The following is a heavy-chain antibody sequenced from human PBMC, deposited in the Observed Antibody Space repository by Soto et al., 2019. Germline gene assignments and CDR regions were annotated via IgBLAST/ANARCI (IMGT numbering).Heavy chain of an antibody. Sequence: DVQLLESGGGLVQPEGSLRLSCAASGFTFSSYAMGWVRQGPGKGLEWVAVVSIGGSTHYADSVRGRFTISRDNSKNTLSLQMNCLTAEATAVYFCAKRRGAGGHFDYWGQGALVTVSS. CDR3: AKRRGAGGHFDY. CDR1: GFTFSSYA. J-gene: IGHJ4*02. CDR2: VSIGGST. V-gene: IGHV3-23*01. D-gene: IGHD2-15*01.